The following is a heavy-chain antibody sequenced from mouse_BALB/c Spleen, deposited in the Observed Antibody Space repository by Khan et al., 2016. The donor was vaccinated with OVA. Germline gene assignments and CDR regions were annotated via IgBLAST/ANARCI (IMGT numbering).Heavy chain of an antibody. CDR1: GYTFTNFG. V-gene: IGHV9-1*02. CDR2: INTSTGEP. Sequence: QIQLVQSGPELKKPGETVKISCKASGYTFTNFGMNWVKQAPGKALKWMGWINTSTGEPTYADEFKGRFAFSLETSARTAYLQINNLKNEDMATYFCARDLNYYVSWFAYWGQGTLVTVSA. D-gene: IGHD1-1*01. CDR3: ARDLNYYVSWFAY. J-gene: IGHJ3*01.